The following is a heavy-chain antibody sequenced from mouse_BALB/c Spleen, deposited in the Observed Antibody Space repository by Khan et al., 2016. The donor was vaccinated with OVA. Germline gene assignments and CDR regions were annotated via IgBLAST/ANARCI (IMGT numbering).Heavy chain of an antibody. CDR3: ARSTYRYAFAY. V-gene: IGHV3-8*02. CDR2: ILYSGST. D-gene: IGHD2-14*01. Sequence: EVKLLESGPSLVKPSQTLSLTCSVTGDSITSGYWCWIRKFPGNKLEYMGYILYSGSTYYNPPLKSRISITRNTSQNQYYLQLTSVTTEDTATYYCARSTYRYAFAYWGQGTLVTVSA. J-gene: IGHJ3*01. CDR1: GDSITSGY.